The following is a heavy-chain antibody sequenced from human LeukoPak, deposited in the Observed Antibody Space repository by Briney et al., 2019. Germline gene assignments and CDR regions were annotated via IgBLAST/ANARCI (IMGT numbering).Heavy chain of an antibody. CDR1: GGSISRSNW. V-gene: IGHV4-4*02. J-gene: IGHJ3*02. D-gene: IGHD6-19*01. CDR2: IYHSGST. Sequence: PSETLSLTCAVSGGSISRSNWCSWVRQPPGKGLEWIGEIYHSGSTNYNPSLKSRVTISLDKSKNQFSLNLTSVTAADTAVYYCARDRSYSGWYPQHDAFDIWGQGTMVTVSS. CDR3: ARDRSYSGWYPQHDAFDI.